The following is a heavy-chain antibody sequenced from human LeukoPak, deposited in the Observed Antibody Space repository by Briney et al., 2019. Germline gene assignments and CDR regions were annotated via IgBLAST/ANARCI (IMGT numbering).Heavy chain of an antibody. Sequence: GGSLRLSCAASGFTFSNYGMHWVRQAPGKGLEWVAVISYDGSNKYYADSVKGRFTISRDNSKNTLYLQMNSLRAEDTAVYYCARDREKWGNYYYYGMDVWGQGTTVTVSS. CDR2: ISYDGSNK. CDR3: ARDREKWGNYYYYGMDV. J-gene: IGHJ6*02. D-gene: IGHD1-26*01. V-gene: IGHV3-30*03. CDR1: GFTFSNYG.